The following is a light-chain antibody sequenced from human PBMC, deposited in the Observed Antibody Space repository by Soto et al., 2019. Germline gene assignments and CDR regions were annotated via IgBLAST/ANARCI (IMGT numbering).Light chain of an antibody. Sequence: QSALTQPPSASGSPGQSVTISCTGTSSDVGGYNYVSWYQQHPGKAPKLMIYEVTKRPSGVPDRFSGSKSGNTASLTVSRLQAEDEADYYCCSYAGSNNLGVLFGGGTKVTVL. V-gene: IGLV2-8*01. CDR2: EVT. J-gene: IGLJ2*01. CDR1: SSDVGGYNY. CDR3: CSYAGSNNLGVL.